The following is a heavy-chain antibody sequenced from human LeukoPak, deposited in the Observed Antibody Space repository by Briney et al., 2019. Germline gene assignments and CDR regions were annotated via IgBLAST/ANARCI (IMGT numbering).Heavy chain of an antibody. Sequence: GRSLRLSCEASGXTFSSKGMHWVRQAPGKGLEWVSGINGKGDSAGYAVSVKGRFTISRDNAKNSLHLQMNSLRAEDTALYYCARVAVGATFDFWGQGTLVTVS. CDR1: GXTFSSKG. CDR3: ARVAVGATFDF. CDR2: INGKGDSA. D-gene: IGHD1-26*01. J-gene: IGHJ4*02. V-gene: IGHV3-20*04.